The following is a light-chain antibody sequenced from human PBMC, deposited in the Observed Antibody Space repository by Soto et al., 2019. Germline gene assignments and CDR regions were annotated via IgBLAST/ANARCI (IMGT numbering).Light chain of an antibody. Sequence: EIVMTQSPATLSVSPGERATLSCRASQSVSSNLAWYQQKPGQAPRLLIYGASTRATGIPARFSGSGSGTDFTLNISRLEPEDFAVYYCQQRGNWPPGFTFGPGTKVDIK. J-gene: IGKJ3*01. CDR3: QQRGNWPPGFT. V-gene: IGKV3-15*01. CDR2: GAS. CDR1: QSVSSN.